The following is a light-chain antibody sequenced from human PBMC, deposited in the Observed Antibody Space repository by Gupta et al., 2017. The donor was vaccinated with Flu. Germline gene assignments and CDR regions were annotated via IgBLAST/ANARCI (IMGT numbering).Light chain of an antibody. CDR2: SAS. CDR1: QRIGHY. CDR3: QQTENMPTT. J-gene: IGKJ1*01. V-gene: IGKV1-39*01. Sequence: IQMTQSPSSLSASVGDRVTITCRASQRIGHYLNWYQQKPGEAPQVLIYSASALRTGVPARFSGDGSGTEFTLTISRLQSEDFATYYCQQTENMPTTFGQGTKVEI.